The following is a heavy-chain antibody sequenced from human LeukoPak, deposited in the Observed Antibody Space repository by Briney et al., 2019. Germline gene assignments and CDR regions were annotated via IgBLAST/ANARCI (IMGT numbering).Heavy chain of an antibody. CDR1: GFTFSSYE. V-gene: IGHV3-48*03. D-gene: IGHD1-26*01. CDR3: VVHSATSCY. J-gene: IGHJ4*02. Sequence: GGSLRLSCATSGFTFSSYEMNWVRQAPGKGLEWISYITTSGTSTYYADSVKGRFTISRDNDKTASSLQMNSLRAEDTAVYYCVVHSATSCYWGQGTLVTVSS. CDR2: ITTSGTST.